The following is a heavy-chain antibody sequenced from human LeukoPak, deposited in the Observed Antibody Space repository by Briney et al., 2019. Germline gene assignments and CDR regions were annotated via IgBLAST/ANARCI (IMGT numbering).Heavy chain of an antibody. Sequence: GGSLRLSCAASEFTFSSYAMNWVRQAPGKGLEWVSAINGNGGSTYYAVSVKGRFTISRDNSKNTLYLQMNSLRAEDTAVYYCAKGPLSHFDYWGQGTLVTVSS. V-gene: IGHV3-23*01. J-gene: IGHJ4*02. CDR1: EFTFSSYA. D-gene: IGHD2/OR15-2a*01. CDR2: INGNGGST. CDR3: AKGPLSHFDY.